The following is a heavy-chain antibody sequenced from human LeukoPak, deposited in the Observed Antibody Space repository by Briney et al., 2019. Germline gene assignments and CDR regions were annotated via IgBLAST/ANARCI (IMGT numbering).Heavy chain of an antibody. J-gene: IGHJ5*02. CDR3: ARDAYATGSLDL. Sequence: GGSLRLSCAASGFTFSSYGMHWVRQAPGKGLEWVAVIWYDGSNKYYADSVKGRFTISRDNSKNTLYLQMNSLRAEDTAVYYCARDAYATGSLDLWGQGTLVTVSS. CDR2: IWYDGSNK. D-gene: IGHD1-26*01. CDR1: GFTFSSYG. V-gene: IGHV3-33*01.